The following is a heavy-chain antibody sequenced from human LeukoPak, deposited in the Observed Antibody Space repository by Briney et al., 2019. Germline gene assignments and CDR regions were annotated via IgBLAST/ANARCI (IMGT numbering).Heavy chain of an antibody. CDR2: IKQDGSEK. J-gene: IGHJ6*03. V-gene: IGHV3-7*01. CDR3: ASDSNYANYYYYMDV. CDR1: GFTFSSYG. Sequence: GGSLRLSCAASGFTFSSYGMHWVRQAPGKGLEWVANIKQDGSEKYYVDSVKGRFTISRDNAKNSLYLQMNSLRAEDTAVYYCASDSNYANYYYYMDVWGKGTTVTVSS. D-gene: IGHD4-11*01.